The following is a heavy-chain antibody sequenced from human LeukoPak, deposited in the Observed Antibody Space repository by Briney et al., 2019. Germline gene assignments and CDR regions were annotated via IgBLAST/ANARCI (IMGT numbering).Heavy chain of an antibody. D-gene: IGHD3-3*01. Sequence: SVKVSCKASGGTFSSYAISWVRQAPGQGLEWMGGIILIFGTANYAQKFQGRVTITTDESTSTAYMELSSLRSEDTAVYYCASLGDFWSGYWYFQHWGQGTLVTVSS. CDR3: ASLGDFWSGYWYFQH. CDR1: GGTFSSYA. J-gene: IGHJ1*01. V-gene: IGHV1-69*05. CDR2: IILIFGTA.